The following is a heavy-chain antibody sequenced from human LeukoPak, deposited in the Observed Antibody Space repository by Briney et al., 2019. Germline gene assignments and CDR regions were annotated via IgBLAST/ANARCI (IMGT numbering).Heavy chain of an antibody. V-gene: IGHV3-48*01. J-gene: IGHJ4*02. D-gene: IGHD4-23*01. CDR1: GFTFSSYS. CDR2: ITSSSSTI. CDR3: ARDRTQGYGGNSDY. Sequence: PGGSLRLSCAASGFTFSSYSMNWVRQAPGKGLEWVSYITSSSSTIYYAGSVKGRFTISRDNAKNSLYLQMNTLRAEDTAVYYCARDRTQGYGGNSDYWGQGTLVTVSS.